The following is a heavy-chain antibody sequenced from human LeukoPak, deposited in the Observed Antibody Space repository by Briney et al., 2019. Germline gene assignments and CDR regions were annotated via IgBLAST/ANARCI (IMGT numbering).Heavy chain of an antibody. D-gene: IGHD6-13*01. CDR1: GGSISSSNW. J-gene: IGHJ4*02. Sequence: SETLSLTCAVSGGSISSSNWWSWVRQPPGKGREWIGEIYHSGSTNYNPSLKSRVTISVDKSKNQYSLKLSSVTAADTAVYYCATVGSSWHVAPYWGQGTLVTVSS. CDR2: IYHSGST. V-gene: IGHV4-4*02. CDR3: ATVGSSWHVAPY.